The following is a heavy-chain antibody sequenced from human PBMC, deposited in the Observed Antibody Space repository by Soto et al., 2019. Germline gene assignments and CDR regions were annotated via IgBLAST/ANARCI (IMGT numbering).Heavy chain of an antibody. D-gene: IGHD3-3*01. J-gene: IGHJ5*02. CDR3: ARGGLEWLLYDWFDP. CDR2: ISAYNGNA. Sequence: QVQLVQSGAEVKKPGASVKVSCKASGYTFTSYGISWVRQAPGQGLEWMGWISAYNGNANYAQKLQGRVTTTTDTPTTTAYMELRSLRSDDTAVYYCARGGLEWLLYDWFDPWGQGTLVTVSS. V-gene: IGHV1-18*01. CDR1: GYTFTSYG.